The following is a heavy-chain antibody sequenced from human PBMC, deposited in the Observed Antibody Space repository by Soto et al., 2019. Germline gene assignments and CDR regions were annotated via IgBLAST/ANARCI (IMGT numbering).Heavy chain of an antibody. D-gene: IGHD3-22*01. V-gene: IGHV1-69*02. J-gene: IGHJ4*02. Sequence: QVQLVQSGAEVKKPGSSVKVSCKASGGTFSSYTISWVRQAPGQGLEWMGRIIPILGIANYAQKFQGRVTITADKSTSTAYMELSSLRSEDTAVYYCASLDYYYDSSGDYWGQGTLVTVSS. CDR1: GGTFSSYT. CDR2: IIPILGIA. CDR3: ASLDYYYDSSGDY.